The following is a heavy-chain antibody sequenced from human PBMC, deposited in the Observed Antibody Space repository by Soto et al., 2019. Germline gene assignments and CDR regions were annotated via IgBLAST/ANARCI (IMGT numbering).Heavy chain of an antibody. Sequence: QVQLVESGGGVVQPGGSLRLSCAASGFTFSSYGMHWVRQAPGKGLEWVAVISYDGSNKYYADSVKGRFTISRDNSKNTLYLQMNSLRAEDTAVYYCAKERGSDNYYYGMDVWGQGTTVTVSS. D-gene: IGHD3-10*01. J-gene: IGHJ6*02. CDR3: AKERGSDNYYYGMDV. CDR2: ISYDGSNK. CDR1: GFTFSSYG. V-gene: IGHV3-30*18.